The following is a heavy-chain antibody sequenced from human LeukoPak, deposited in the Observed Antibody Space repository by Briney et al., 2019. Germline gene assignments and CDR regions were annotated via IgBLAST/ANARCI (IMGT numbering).Heavy chain of an antibody. V-gene: IGHV4-59*01. J-gene: IGHJ5*02. CDR2: IYYSGST. Sequence: PSETLSLTCTVSGGSISSYYWSWIRQPPGKGLEWIGYIYYSGSTNYNPSLKSRVTISVDTSKNQFSLKLSSVTAADTAVYYCARKLLGISGEDNWFDPWGQGTLVTVSS. CDR3: ARKLLGISGEDNWFDP. CDR1: GGSISSYY. D-gene: IGHD2-21*01.